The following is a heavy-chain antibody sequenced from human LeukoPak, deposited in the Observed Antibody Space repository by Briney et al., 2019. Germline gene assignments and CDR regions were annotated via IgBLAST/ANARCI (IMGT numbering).Heavy chain of an antibody. V-gene: IGHV3-48*03. Sequence: GGSLRLSCSASGFTFSSYEMNWVRQAPGKGLEWVSYISSTGTTIYYADSVRGQFTISRDNAENSLYLQMNSLRAEDTAVYYCARGGGCISSWSYFDYWGQGTLVTVSS. J-gene: IGHJ4*02. CDR1: GFTFSSYE. CDR2: ISSTGTTI. D-gene: IGHD6-13*01. CDR3: ARGGGCISSWSYFDY.